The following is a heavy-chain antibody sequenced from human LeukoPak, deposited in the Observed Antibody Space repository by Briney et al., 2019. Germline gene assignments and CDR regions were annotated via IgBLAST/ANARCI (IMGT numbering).Heavy chain of an antibody. V-gene: IGHV3-21*01. CDR3: ARGGYSSSSPFVN. Sequence: PGGSLRLSCAASGFTFSSYSMNWVRQAPGKGLEWVSSISSSSSYIYYADSVKGRFTISRDNAKNSLYLQMNSLRAEDTAVYYCARGGYSSSSPFVNWGQGTLVTVSS. D-gene: IGHD6-13*01. J-gene: IGHJ4*02. CDR1: GFTFSSYS. CDR2: ISSSSSYI.